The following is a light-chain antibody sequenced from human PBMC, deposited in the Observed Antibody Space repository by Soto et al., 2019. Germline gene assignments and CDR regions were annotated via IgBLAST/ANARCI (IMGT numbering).Light chain of an antibody. V-gene: IGKV1-39*01. CDR1: QSISIY. Sequence: DIQMTQSPSPPSASVGDRVTITCPTSQSISIYLNWYQQKPGKAPKLLIYAASSLQSGVPSRFSGSGSGTDFTLTISSLQPEDFATYYCQQSYSTPRTFGQGTKVDIK. J-gene: IGKJ1*01. CDR3: QQSYSTPRT. CDR2: AAS.